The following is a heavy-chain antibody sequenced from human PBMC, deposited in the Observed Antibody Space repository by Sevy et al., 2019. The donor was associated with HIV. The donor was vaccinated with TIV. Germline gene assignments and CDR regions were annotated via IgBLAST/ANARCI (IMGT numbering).Heavy chain of an antibody. Sequence: GGSLRLSCAASGFTFSTYNMNWVRQAPGKGLEWVSSISRSSNYIYYADSVKGRFTISRDNAKNSLYLQMNSLRAEDTALYYCARPYGSGSWEAFDIWGQGTMVTVSS. J-gene: IGHJ3*02. V-gene: IGHV3-21*01. CDR2: ISRSSNYI. CDR1: GFTFSTYN. CDR3: ARPYGSGSWEAFDI. D-gene: IGHD3-10*01.